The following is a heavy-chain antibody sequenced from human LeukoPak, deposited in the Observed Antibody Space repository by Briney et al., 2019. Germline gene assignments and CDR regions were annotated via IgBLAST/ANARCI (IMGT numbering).Heavy chain of an antibody. Sequence: GGSLRLSCAASGFTFSSYAMSWVRQAPGKGLEWVSVSGSGGSTSYADSVKGRFTISRDNSMNTLYLQMNSLRAEDTAVYYCAKDDRIQTRRYSYNYWGQGTLVTVSS. CDR1: GFTFSSYA. V-gene: IGHV3-23*01. CDR3: AKDDRIQTRRYSYNY. J-gene: IGHJ4*02. CDR2: SGSGGST. D-gene: IGHD5-18*01.